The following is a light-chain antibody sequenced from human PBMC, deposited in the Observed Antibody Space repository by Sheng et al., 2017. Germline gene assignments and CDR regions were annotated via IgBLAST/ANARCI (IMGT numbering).Light chain of an antibody. CDR2: EGS. CDR1: SSAIRNYNL. J-gene: IGLJ3*02. CDR3: YSYAGDRGV. Sequence: QSALTQPASVSGSLGQSITISCSGTSSAIRNYNLVSWYQHHPGKVPKVIIYEGSKRPAGVSDRFSGSNSGNTASLIISGLQAEDEAHYYCYSYAGDRGVFGGGTQLTVL. V-gene: IGLV2-23*01.